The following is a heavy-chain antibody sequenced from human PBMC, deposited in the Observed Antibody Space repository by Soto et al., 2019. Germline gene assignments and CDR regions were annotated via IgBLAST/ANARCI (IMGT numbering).Heavy chain of an antibody. CDR2: TYYRSKWYN. V-gene: IGHV6-1*01. J-gene: IGHJ5*02. CDR1: VDSVSSNSAA. D-gene: IGHD1-7*01. CDR3: ARGRITGTTIWFDP. Sequence: SQTLSLTCAVSVDSVSSNSAAWNCIRQSPSRGLEWLGRTYYRSKWYNDYAVSVKSRITINPDTSKNQFSLQLNSVTPEDTAVYYCARGRITGTTIWFDPWGQGTLVTVSS.